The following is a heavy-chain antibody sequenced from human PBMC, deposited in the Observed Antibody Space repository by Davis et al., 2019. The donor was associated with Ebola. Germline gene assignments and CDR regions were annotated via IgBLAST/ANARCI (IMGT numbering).Heavy chain of an antibody. J-gene: IGHJ4*02. CDR3: AKDGDSSSEFDY. CDR2: IKQDGSEK. Sequence: GESLKISCAASGFTFSSYWMSWVRQAPGKGLEWVANIKQDGSEKYYVDSVKGRFTISRDNAKNSLYLQMNSLRAEDTAVYYCAKDGDSSSEFDYWGQGTLVTVSS. CDR1: GFTFSSYW. D-gene: IGHD6-6*01. V-gene: IGHV3-7*01.